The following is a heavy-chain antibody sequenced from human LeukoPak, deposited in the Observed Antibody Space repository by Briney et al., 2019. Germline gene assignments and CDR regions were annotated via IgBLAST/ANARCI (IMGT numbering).Heavy chain of an antibody. J-gene: IGHJ4*02. Sequence: ASVKVSCKASGYTFTYRYLHWVRQAPGQALEWMGVINPSGGSTSYAQKFQGRVTMTRDTSTRTVYMEVNSLRSEDTAVYYCARQGTYSSAIGMGYWGQGTLVTVSS. CDR3: ARQGTYSSAIGMGY. CDR1: GYTFTYRY. V-gene: IGHV1-46*01. CDR2: INPSGGST. D-gene: IGHD6-19*01.